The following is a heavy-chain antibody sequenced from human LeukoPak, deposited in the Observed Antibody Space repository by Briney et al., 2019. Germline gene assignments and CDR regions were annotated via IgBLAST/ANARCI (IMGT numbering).Heavy chain of an antibody. CDR1: GFSFENYN. CDR3: AREILAPGKTHEY. CDR2: INVITGYI. Sequence: GGSLRLSCAASGFSFENYNMNWVRQAPGKGLEWVAYINVITGYIYYADSLKGRFTISRDNAKNTLYLQMDSLRAEDTAMYYCAREILAPGKTHEYWGQGTLVTVSS. J-gene: IGHJ4*02. V-gene: IGHV3-21*01.